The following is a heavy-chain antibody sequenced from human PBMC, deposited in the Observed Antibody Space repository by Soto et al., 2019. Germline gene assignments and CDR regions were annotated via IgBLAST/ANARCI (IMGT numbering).Heavy chain of an antibody. CDR3: ARGEYGDYGFDY. CDR2: INHSGST. CDR1: GGPFSGYY. V-gene: IGHV4-34*01. Sequence: SETLSLTCAVYGGPFSGYYWSWIRQPPGKGLEWIGEINHSGSTNYNPSLKSRVTISVDTSKNQFSLKLSSVTAADTAVYYCARGEYGDYGFDYWGQGTLVTVSS. D-gene: IGHD4-17*01. J-gene: IGHJ4*02.